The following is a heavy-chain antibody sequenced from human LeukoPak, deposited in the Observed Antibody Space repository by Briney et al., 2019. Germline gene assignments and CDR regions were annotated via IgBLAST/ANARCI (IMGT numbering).Heavy chain of an antibody. CDR1: GYTFTSYG. Sequence: ASVKVSCKASGYTFTSYGISWVRQAPGQGLEWMGWISAYNGNTNYAQKLQGRVTMTTDTSTSTAYMELRSLRPDDTAVYYCARLGYYYDSSGDKRAAYYYYYYMDVWGKGTTVTVSS. CDR3: ARLGYYYDSSGDKRAAYYYYYYMDV. CDR2: ISAYNGNT. V-gene: IGHV1-18*01. D-gene: IGHD3-22*01. J-gene: IGHJ6*03.